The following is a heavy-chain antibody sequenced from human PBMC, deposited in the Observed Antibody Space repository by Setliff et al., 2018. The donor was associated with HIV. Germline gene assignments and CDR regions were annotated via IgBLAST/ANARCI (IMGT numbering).Heavy chain of an antibody. CDR2: INPQTGGT. D-gene: IGHD3-3*01. CDR3: ARDLRNSNTLFGVLNFVFDL. V-gene: IGHV1-2*02. CDR1: GYTLSSHY. J-gene: IGHJ4*02. Sequence: ASVKVSCKASGYTLSSHYIHWVRQAPGHRPEWVGWINPQTGGTNFAQKFQGRITMTSDTSVNTVFIELSRLNSDDTALYYCARDLRNSNTLFGVLNFVFDLWGQGTLVTVSS.